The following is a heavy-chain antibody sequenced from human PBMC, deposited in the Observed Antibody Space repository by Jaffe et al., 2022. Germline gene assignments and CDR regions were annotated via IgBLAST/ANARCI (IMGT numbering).Heavy chain of an antibody. CDR3: ARDCGNYYYFDY. J-gene: IGHJ4*02. Sequence: QVQLVQSGAEVKKPGASVRISCKASGYSFTSCYMHWVRQASGQGLEWMGILNPVGGGTTYAQKSQGRVTMTRDTSTSTVHMELSSLRSEDTAIYYCARDCGNYYYFDYWGQGTLVTVSS. V-gene: IGHV1-46*01. CDR1: GYSFTSCY. CDR2: LNPVGGGT. D-gene: IGHD2-21*01.